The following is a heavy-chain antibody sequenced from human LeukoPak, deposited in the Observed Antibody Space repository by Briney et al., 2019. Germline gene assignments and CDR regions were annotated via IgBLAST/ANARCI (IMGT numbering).Heavy chain of an antibody. J-gene: IGHJ3*02. CDR3: ARQVATKGEWAFDI. Sequence: PSETLSLTCAVSGGSISGGGYSYNWIRQPPGKGLEWIGYIYNSGSTSYNPSLKSRVTMSVDTSMNHFSLRLSFVTAADTAVYYCARQVATKGEWAFDIWGQGTMVTASS. CDR1: GGSISGGGYS. CDR2: IYNSGST. V-gene: IGHV4-30-4*07. D-gene: IGHD5-12*01.